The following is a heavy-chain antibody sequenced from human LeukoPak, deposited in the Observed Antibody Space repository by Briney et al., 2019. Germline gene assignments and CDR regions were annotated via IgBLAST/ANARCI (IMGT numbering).Heavy chain of an antibody. CDR1: GYSFTSYW. Sequence: GESLKISCKGSGYSFTSYWIGWVRPMPGKGLGWMGIIYPGDSDTRYSPSFQGQVTISADKSISTAYLQWSSLKASDTAMYYCARPGYSGYDGFDYWGQGTLVTVSS. V-gene: IGHV5-51*01. D-gene: IGHD5-12*01. CDR3: ARPGYSGYDGFDY. J-gene: IGHJ4*02. CDR2: IYPGDSDT.